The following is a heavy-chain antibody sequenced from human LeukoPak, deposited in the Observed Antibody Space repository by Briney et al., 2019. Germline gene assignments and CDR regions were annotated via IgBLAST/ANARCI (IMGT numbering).Heavy chain of an antibody. CDR1: GFTFDDYA. D-gene: IGHD2-15*01. CDR2: ISWNSGSI. J-gene: IGHJ4*02. Sequence: PGGSLRLSCAASGFTFDDYAMHWVRQAPGKGLEWVSGISWNSGSIGYADSVKGRFTISRDNAKNSLYLQMNSLRAEDTALYYCAKGLVAANMAPFDYWGQGTLVTVSS. V-gene: IGHV3-9*01. CDR3: AKGLVAANMAPFDY.